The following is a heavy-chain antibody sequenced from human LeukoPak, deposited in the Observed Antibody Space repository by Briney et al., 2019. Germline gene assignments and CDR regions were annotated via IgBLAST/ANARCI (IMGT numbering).Heavy chain of an antibody. CDR3: AKDCYYGSGSYLLWGYYHYGMDV. CDR2: ISYDGSNK. Sequence: GRSLRLSCAASGFTFSSYGMHWVRQAPGKGLEWVAVISYDGSNKYYADSVKGRFIISRDNSKNTLYLQMNSLRAEDTAVYYCAKDCYYGSGSYLLWGYYHYGMDVWGKGTTVTVSS. J-gene: IGHJ6*04. D-gene: IGHD3-10*01. V-gene: IGHV3-30*18. CDR1: GFTFSSYG.